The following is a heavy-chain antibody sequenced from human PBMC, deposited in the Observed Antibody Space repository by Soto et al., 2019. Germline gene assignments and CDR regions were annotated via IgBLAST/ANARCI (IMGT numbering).Heavy chain of an antibody. CDR1: GFTFSSYW. CDR3: ARDRRSSGYRAADH. D-gene: IGHD3-22*01. Sequence: GGSLRLSCAASGFTFSSYWMSWVRQAPGKGLEWVANIKQDGSEKYYVDSVKGRFTISRDNAKNSLYLRMNSLRAEDTAVYYCARDRRSSGYRAADHWGQGTLVTVSS. J-gene: IGHJ4*02. CDR2: IKQDGSEK. V-gene: IGHV3-7*03.